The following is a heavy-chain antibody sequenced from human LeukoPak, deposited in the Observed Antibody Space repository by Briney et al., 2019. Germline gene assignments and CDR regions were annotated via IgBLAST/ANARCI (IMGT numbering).Heavy chain of an antibody. CDR1: GGTFSSYA. D-gene: IGHD6-6*01. J-gene: IGHJ5*02. CDR2: IIPILGIA. Sequence: SVKVSCKASGGTFSSYAISWVRQAPGQGLEWMGRIIPILGIANYAQKFQGRVTITADKSTSTAYMELSSLRSEDTAVYYCARGEQLVQSWFDPWGQGTLVTVSS. CDR3: ARGEQLVQSWFDP. V-gene: IGHV1-69*04.